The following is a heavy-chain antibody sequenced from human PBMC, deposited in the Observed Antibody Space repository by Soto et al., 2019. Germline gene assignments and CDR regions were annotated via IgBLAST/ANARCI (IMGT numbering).Heavy chain of an antibody. J-gene: IGHJ3*02. CDR3: ATVDTAMVTRVWRAFDI. CDR2: FDPEDGET. Sequence: ASVKVSCKVSGYTLTELSMHWVRQAPGKGLEWMGGFDPEDGETIYAQKFQGRVTMTEDTSTDTAYMELSSLRSEDTAVYYCATVDTAMVTRVWRAFDIWGQGTMVTVSS. V-gene: IGHV1-24*01. CDR1: GYTLTELS. D-gene: IGHD5-18*01.